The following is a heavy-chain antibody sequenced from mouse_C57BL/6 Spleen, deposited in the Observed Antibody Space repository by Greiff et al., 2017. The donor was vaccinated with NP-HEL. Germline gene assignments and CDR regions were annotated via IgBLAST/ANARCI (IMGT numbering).Heavy chain of an antibody. Sequence: QVHVKQPGAELVMPGASVKLSCKASGYTFTSYWMHWVKQRPGQGLEWIGEIDPSDSYTNYNQKFKGKSTLTVDKSSSTAYMQLSSLTSEDSAVYYCARGGMVTTEAMDYWGQGTSVTVSS. D-gene: IGHD2-2*01. CDR3: ARGGMVTTEAMDY. CDR2: IDPSDSYT. J-gene: IGHJ4*01. V-gene: IGHV1-69*01. CDR1: GYTFTSYW.